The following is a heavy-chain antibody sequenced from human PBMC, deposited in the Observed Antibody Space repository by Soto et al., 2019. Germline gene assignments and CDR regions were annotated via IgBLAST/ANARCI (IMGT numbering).Heavy chain of an antibody. CDR3: ARHPYSAPYIVVVATAIVLDAFDI. D-gene: IGHD2-2*01. Sequence: QLQLQESGPGLVKPSETLSLTCTVSGGSISSSSYYWGWIRQPPGKGLEWIGSMYCSGSTFYNPSLKSRVTISVDTSKNQLSLKLSSVTASDTAVYYCARHPYSAPYIVVVATAIVLDAFDIWGQGTMVTVSS. CDR2: MYCSGST. CDR1: GGSISSSSYY. V-gene: IGHV4-39*01. J-gene: IGHJ3*02.